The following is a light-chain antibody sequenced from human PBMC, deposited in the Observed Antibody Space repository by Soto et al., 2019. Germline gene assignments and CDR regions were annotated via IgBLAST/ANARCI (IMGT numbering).Light chain of an antibody. CDR2: EVR. Sequence: QSALTQPASVSGSAGQSITISCSGTMRDVGAYNLVSWYQQHPGTAPKLIIYEVRNRPSVISSRFAGSSSGNAASLTISGLQSEDEGDYYGSAYTARSTLVFGGGTKLTVL. J-gene: IGLJ3*02. V-gene: IGLV2-14*01. CDR3: SAYTARSTLV. CDR1: MRDVGAYNL.